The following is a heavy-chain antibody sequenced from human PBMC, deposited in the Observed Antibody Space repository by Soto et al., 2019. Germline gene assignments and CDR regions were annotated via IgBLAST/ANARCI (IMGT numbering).Heavy chain of an antibody. V-gene: IGHV3-30-3*01. D-gene: IGHD3-10*01. Sequence: GGSLRLSCAASGFTFSSYAMHWVRQAPGKGLEWVAVISYDGSNKYYADSVKGRFTISRDNSKNTLYLQMNSLRAEDTAVYYCATSYYGSGSPAGALDIWGQGTMVTVSS. J-gene: IGHJ3*02. CDR3: ATSYYGSGSPAGALDI. CDR1: GFTFSSYA. CDR2: ISYDGSNK.